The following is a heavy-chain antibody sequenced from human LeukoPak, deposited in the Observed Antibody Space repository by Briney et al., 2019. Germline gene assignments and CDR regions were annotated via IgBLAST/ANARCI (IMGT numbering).Heavy chain of an antibody. V-gene: IGHV3-20*04. Sequence: GGSLRPSCAASGFRFDDHGMNWVRQAPRKGLEWVSGTNWNGGTTGYVDSVKGRFTISRDNSKNTLYLQMNNLRAEDTAVYFCAKGNQYYYDSVYYFDYWGQGTLVTVSS. CDR2: TNWNGGTT. CDR1: GFRFDDHG. CDR3: AKGNQYYYDSVYYFDY. J-gene: IGHJ4*02. D-gene: IGHD3-22*01.